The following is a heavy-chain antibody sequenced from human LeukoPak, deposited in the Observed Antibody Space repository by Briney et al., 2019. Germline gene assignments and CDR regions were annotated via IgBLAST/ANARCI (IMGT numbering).Heavy chain of an antibody. V-gene: IGHV3-21*04. CDR3: TRDLYSMYAK. J-gene: IGHJ4*02. D-gene: IGHD2-8*01. CDR2: LSGDRSHI. Sequence: GGSLRLSCLASGFTFNTYAMNWVRQAPGGGLEWVAALSGDRSHIYHADSVMGRFTISRDNVKNSLYLQMNSLRADDTAAYYCTRDLYSMYAKWGQGTLVTVSS. CDR1: GFTFNTYA.